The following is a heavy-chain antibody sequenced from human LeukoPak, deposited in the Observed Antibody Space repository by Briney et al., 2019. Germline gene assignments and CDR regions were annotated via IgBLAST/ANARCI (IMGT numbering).Heavy chain of an antibody. J-gene: IGHJ3*02. CDR2: IIPIFGTA. CDR3: ARGQNLILFSAFDI. D-gene: IGHD3-16*01. CDR1: GGTFSSYA. V-gene: IGHV1-69*05. Sequence: ASVKVSCKASGGTFSSYAISCVRQAPGQGLEFMGGIIPIFGTANYAQKFQGRVTITTDESTSTAYMELSSLRSEDTAVYYCARGQNLILFSAFDIWGQGTMVTVSS.